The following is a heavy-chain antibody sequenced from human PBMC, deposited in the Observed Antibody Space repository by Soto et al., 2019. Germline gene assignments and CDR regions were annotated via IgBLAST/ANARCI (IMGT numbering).Heavy chain of an antibody. J-gene: IGHJ4*02. CDR3: ARRYFDSYYLDY. V-gene: IGHV1-46*01. CDR1: GYIFTNYY. CDR2: INPSGGST. D-gene: IGHD3-9*01. Sequence: ASVKVSCKASGYIFTNYYMHWVRQAPGQGLEWMGIINPSGGSTSYAQKFQGRVTMTRDTSTSTVYMELGGLRSDDTAAYFCARRYFDSYYLDYWGQGTLVTVS.